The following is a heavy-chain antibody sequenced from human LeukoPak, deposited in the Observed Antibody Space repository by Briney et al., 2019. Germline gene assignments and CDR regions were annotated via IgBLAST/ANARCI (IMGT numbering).Heavy chain of an antibody. Sequence: SETLSLTCTVSGGSISSYYWSWTRQPPGKGLEWIGYIYYSGSTYYNPSLKSRVTISVDTSKNQFSLKLSSVTAADTAVYYCGGYSRAFDPWGQGTLVTVSS. CDR3: GGYSRAFDP. CDR2: IYYSGST. J-gene: IGHJ5*02. CDR1: GGSISSYY. V-gene: IGHV4-59*12. D-gene: IGHD5-18*01.